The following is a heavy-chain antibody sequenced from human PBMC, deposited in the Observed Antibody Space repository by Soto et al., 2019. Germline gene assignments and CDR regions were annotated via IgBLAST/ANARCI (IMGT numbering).Heavy chain of an antibody. J-gene: IGHJ4*02. D-gene: IGHD3-10*01. CDR2: IIPHFGTP. CDR3: ARDRDDYGSGNYYNRIDF. CDR1: GGIFSTYA. Sequence: QLQLVQSGAEVKKPGSSVKVSCKASGGIFSTYAISWLRQAPGQGLEWMGGIIPHFGTPNYAQRFQGRVTITADESTSTAYMELSRLRSEDTAVYYCARDRDDYGSGNYYNRIDFWGQGTLVTVSS. V-gene: IGHV1-69*01.